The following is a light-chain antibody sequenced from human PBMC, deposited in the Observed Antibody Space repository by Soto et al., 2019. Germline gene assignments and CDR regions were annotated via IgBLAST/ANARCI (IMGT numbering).Light chain of an antibody. CDR1: QSVSISY. J-gene: IGKJ4*01. CDR3: QQWGNSPRVT. V-gene: IGKV3-20*01. Sequence: IVLTQSPGTLSLSPGERATLSCRASQSVSISYLAWYQQKPGQAPRLLIYAASARATGIPDRVSGSGSGTEFTLTISIVAPEDSAVYYCQQWGNSPRVTFGGGTKVDIK. CDR2: AAS.